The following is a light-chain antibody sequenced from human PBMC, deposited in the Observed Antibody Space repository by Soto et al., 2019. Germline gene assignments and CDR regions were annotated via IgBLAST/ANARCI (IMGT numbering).Light chain of an antibody. J-gene: IGLJ1*01. CDR2: EVS. V-gene: IGLV2-14*01. CDR3: SSYTSSSTYV. CDR1: TRDVGGYNY. Sequence: QSVLTQPASVSGSPGQRITTPATGTTRDVGGYNYVSWYQQHPGKAPKLMIYEVSNRPSGVSNRFSGSKSGNTASLTISGLQAEDEADYYCSSYTSSSTYVFGTGTKVTVL.